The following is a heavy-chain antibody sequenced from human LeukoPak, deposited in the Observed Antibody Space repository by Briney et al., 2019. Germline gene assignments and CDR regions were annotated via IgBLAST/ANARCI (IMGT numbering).Heavy chain of an antibody. Sequence: GGSLRLSCSASGFTFSSYAMHWVRQAPGKGLEYVSAISRSGDSIYYADSVKGRFTISRDNAKNSLYLQMNSLRAEDTALYYCARDRVGYYYDSSGYPDAFDIWGQGTMVTVSS. J-gene: IGHJ3*02. CDR3: ARDRVGYYYDSSGYPDAFDI. CDR2: ISRSGDSI. D-gene: IGHD3-22*01. V-gene: IGHV3-64*04. CDR1: GFTFSSYA.